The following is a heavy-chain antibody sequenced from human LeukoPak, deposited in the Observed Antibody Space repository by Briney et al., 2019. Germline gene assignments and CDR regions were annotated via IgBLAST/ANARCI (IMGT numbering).Heavy chain of an antibody. J-gene: IGHJ4*02. CDR2: INHSGTT. D-gene: IGHD3-22*01. CDR1: GGSFSGYY. V-gene: IGHV4-34*01. CDR3: ARGLDYYDSSGYRLPALGY. Sequence: PSETLSLTCAVYGGSFSGYYWSWIRQPPGKGLVWIGEINHSGTTNYNSSLKSRVTISVDRSKNQFSLKLSSVTATDTAVYYCARGLDYYDSSGYRLPALGYWGQGTLVTVSS.